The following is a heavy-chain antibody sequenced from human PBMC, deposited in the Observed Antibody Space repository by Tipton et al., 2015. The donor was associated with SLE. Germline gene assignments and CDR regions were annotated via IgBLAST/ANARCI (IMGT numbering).Heavy chain of an antibody. Sequence: TLSLTCTVSGGSIRSYRWNWIRQPPGKGLEWIGYISYSGSANYNPSLQSRVTISLDTSKNQFSLNLTSVTAADTAVYYCARDSPTVAGTFDSWGQGTLVIVSA. CDR3: ARDSPTVAGTFDS. V-gene: IGHV4-59*01. J-gene: IGHJ4*02. CDR1: GGSIRSYR. D-gene: IGHD6-19*01. CDR2: ISYSGSA.